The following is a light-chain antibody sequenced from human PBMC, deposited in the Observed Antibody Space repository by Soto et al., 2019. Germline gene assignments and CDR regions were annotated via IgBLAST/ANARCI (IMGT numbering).Light chain of an antibody. CDR3: SSYTSSSTLV. CDR2: EVS. V-gene: IGLV2-14*01. J-gene: IGLJ1*01. Sequence: QSVLTQPASVSGSPGQSITISCTGTSSDVGGYNYASWYQQHPGKAPKLMIYEVSNRPSGVSNRFSGPKSGNTASLTISGLQAEDEADYYCSSYTSSSTLVFGTGTKVTVL. CDR1: SSDVGGYNY.